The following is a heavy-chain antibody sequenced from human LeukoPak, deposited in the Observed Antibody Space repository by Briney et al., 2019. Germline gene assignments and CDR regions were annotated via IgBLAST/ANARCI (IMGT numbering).Heavy chain of an antibody. Sequence: TSETLSLTCTVSGVSISSGTYYWGWIRQPPGKGLEWIESIYYTGSTYYNPSLKSRVTMSVDTSKNQFYLRLSSVSAADTAVYYCARMRGGYSYGETVYYFDSWGQGTLVTVSS. CDR2: IYYTGST. CDR1: GVSISSGTYY. V-gene: IGHV4-39*01. J-gene: IGHJ4*02. D-gene: IGHD5-18*01. CDR3: ARMRGGYSYGETVYYFDS.